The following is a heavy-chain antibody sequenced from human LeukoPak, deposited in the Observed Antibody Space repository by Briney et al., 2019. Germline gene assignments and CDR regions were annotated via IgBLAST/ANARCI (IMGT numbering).Heavy chain of an antibody. CDR2: IIPIFGTA. V-gene: IGHV1-69*06. D-gene: IGHD2-21*01. CDR3: ASEHIVVVAGVLGYYMDV. Sequence: GASVKVSCKASGYTFTGYFMHWVRLAPGQGLEWMGGIIPIFGTANYAQKFQGRVTITADKSTSTAYMELSSLRSEDTAVYYCASEHIVVVAGVLGYYMDVWGKGTTVTVSS. CDR1: GYTFTGYF. J-gene: IGHJ6*03.